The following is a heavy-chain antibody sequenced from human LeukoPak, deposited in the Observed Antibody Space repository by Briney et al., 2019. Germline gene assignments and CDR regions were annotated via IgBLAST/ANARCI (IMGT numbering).Heavy chain of an antibody. Sequence: SETLSLTCTVSGGSISSYYWSWIRQPAGKGLEWIGRIYTSGSTNYNPSLKSRVTMSLDTSKNQFSLKLSSVTAADTAVYYCARDCSGYALDAFDTWGQGTMVTVSS. V-gene: IGHV4-4*07. J-gene: IGHJ3*02. CDR3: ARDCSGYALDAFDT. D-gene: IGHD2-15*01. CDR2: IYTSGST. CDR1: GGSISSYY.